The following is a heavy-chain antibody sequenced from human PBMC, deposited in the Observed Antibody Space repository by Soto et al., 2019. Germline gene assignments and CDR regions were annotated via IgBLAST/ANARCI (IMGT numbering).Heavy chain of an antibody. Sequence: GGSLRLSCAVSGLTVSSNYWNWVRQAPGKGLEWVSVIYSGDSTYYANSVKGRFTISRDNSKNTLYFQMASLRAEDTAVYYCARSYGDYPFDSWGQGTLVTVSS. CDR2: IYSGDST. J-gene: IGHJ4*02. V-gene: IGHV3-53*01. CDR3: ARSYGDYPFDS. D-gene: IGHD4-17*01. CDR1: GLTVSSNY.